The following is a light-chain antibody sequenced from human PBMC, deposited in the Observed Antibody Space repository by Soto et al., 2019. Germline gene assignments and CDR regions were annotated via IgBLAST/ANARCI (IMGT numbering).Light chain of an antibody. V-gene: IGKV3-15*01. J-gene: IGKJ1*01. Sequence: EVVMTHSPATLSVSPGERATRSCRASRSVTSNLAWYQQKPGQAPRLLIYGASTRATGIPARFSGSGSGTEFTLTISSLQPEDFAVYFCQQYNNCPPWTFGQGTKVDIK. CDR2: GAS. CDR3: QQYNNCPPWT. CDR1: RSVTSN.